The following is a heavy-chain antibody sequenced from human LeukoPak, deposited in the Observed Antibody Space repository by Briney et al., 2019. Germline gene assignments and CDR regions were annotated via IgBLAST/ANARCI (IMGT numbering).Heavy chain of an antibody. Sequence: SETLSLTCAVYGGSFSSYYWGWIRQPPGKGLEWIGSIYYSGSTYYNPSLKSRVTISVDTSKNQFSLKLSSVTAADTAVYYCARTLLFYDSSGTHPFDAFDIWGQGTMVTVSS. V-gene: IGHV4-39*07. CDR2: IYYSGST. CDR3: ARTLLFYDSSGTHPFDAFDI. J-gene: IGHJ3*02. CDR1: GGSFSSYY. D-gene: IGHD3-22*01.